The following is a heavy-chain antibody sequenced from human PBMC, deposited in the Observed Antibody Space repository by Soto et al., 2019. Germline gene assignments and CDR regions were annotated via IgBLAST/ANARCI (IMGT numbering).Heavy chain of an antibody. CDR2: SHQSGYT. D-gene: IGHD5-18*01. CDR1: GVSISSHDW. V-gene: IGHV4-4*02. CDR3: ATRDTSRFY. J-gene: IGHJ4*02. Sequence: QVQLQESGPGLVKPSGTLSLTCAVSGVSISSHDWWTWVRQPPGKGLEWIGESHQSGYTHSNSSLESRVTISVDKSQNQFSLILTSLPVADTAVYYCATRDTSRFYWGQGTLVTVSS.